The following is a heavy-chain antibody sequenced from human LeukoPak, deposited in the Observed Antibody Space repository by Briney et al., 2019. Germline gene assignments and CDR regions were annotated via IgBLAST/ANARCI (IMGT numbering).Heavy chain of an antibody. Sequence: ASVKVSCKASGYTFTSYGISWVRQAPGQGLEWMGWISAYNGNTNYARKLQGRVTMTTDTSTSTAYMELRSLRSDDTAVYYCARDPLHRTGTTFDYWGQGTLVTVSS. CDR1: GYTFTSYG. CDR3: ARDPLHRTGTTFDY. CDR2: ISAYNGNT. J-gene: IGHJ4*02. D-gene: IGHD1-1*01. V-gene: IGHV1-18*01.